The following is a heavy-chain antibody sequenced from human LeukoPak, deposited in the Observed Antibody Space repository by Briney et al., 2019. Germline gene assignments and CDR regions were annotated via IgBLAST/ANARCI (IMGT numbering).Heavy chain of an antibody. J-gene: IGHJ3*02. CDR3: AGRDAFDI. CDR2: IYYSGST. Sequence: SETLSLTCTVSGGSISSSSYYWSWIRQPPGKGLEWIGSIYYSGSTYYNPSLKSRVTISVDTSKNQFSLKLSSVTAADTAVYYCAGRDAFDIWGQGTMVTVSS. V-gene: IGHV4-39*01. CDR1: GGSISSSSYY.